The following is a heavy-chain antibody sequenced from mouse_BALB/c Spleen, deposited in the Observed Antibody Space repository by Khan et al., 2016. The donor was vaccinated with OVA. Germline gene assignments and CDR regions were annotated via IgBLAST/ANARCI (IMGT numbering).Heavy chain of an antibody. J-gene: IGHJ1*01. V-gene: IGHV9-1*02. CDR3: ARISSYWYSDV. CDR2: INTYTGEP. Sequence: QIQLVQSGPELKKPGETVKISCKASGYTFTNYGMNWVKQAPGKGLKWMGWINTYTGEPTYADDFKGRFVFSLETSASTAYLQISNLKNEEMTTDFCARISSYWYSDVWGAGTTVTVSS. D-gene: IGHD6-2*01. CDR1: GYTFTNYG.